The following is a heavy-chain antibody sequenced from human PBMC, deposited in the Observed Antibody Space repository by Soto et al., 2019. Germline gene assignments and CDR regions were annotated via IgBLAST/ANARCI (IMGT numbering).Heavy chain of an antibody. Sequence: PGGSLRLSCAASGFTFSSYGMHWVRQAPGKGLEWVAVIWYDGSNKYYADSVKGRFTISRDNSKNTLYLQMNSLRAEDTAVYYCARQYTDFWSGPIGMDVWGQGTTVTVSS. CDR3: ARQYTDFWSGPIGMDV. V-gene: IGHV3-33*01. D-gene: IGHD3-3*01. CDR2: IWYDGSNK. CDR1: GFTFSSYG. J-gene: IGHJ6*02.